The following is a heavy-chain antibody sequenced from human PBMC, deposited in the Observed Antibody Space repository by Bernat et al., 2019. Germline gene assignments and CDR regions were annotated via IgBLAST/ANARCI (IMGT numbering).Heavy chain of an antibody. CDR1: GFTFSSYW. CDR2: IKQDGSEK. V-gene: IGHV3-7*01. CDR3: ARDSPYSSSYYIDYYFDY. D-gene: IGHD6-13*01. Sequence: EVQLVESGGGLVQPGGSLRLSCAASGFTFSSYWMSWVRQAPGKGLEWVANIKQDGSEKYYVDSVKGRFTISRDNTKNSMYLQMNRLRAKETAVYYCARDSPYSSSYYIDYYFDYWGQGTLVTVSS. J-gene: IGHJ4*02.